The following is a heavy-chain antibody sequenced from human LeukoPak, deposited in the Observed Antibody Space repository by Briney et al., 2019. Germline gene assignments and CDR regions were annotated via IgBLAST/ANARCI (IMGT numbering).Heavy chain of an antibody. J-gene: IGHJ4*02. CDR2: ISSSSSTI. Sequence: GGSLRLSCAASGFTFTSYSMNWLRQAPGKGLEWVSYISSSSSTIYYADSVKGRFAVSRDNAKNSVYLQLNSLRDGDTAMYYCARSNDYWGRGTLVTVSS. CDR3: ARSNDY. V-gene: IGHV3-48*02. CDR1: GFTFTSYS.